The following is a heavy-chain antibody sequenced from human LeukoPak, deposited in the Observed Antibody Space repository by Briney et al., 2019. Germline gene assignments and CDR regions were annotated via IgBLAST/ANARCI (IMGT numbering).Heavy chain of an antibody. CDR3: ARRGIAAAGTVEYYFDY. J-gene: IGHJ4*02. CDR2: INHSGST. D-gene: IGHD6-13*01. CDR1: GGSFSGYY. V-gene: IGHV4-34*01. Sequence: SETLSLTCAVYGGSFSGYYWSWIRQPPGKGLEWIGEINHSGSTNYNPSLKSRVTISVDTSKNQFSLKLSSVTAADTAVYYCARRGIAAAGTVEYYFDYWGQGTLVTVSS.